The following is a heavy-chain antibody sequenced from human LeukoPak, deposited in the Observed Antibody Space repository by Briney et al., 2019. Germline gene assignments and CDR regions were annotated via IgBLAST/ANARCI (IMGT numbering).Heavy chain of an antibody. D-gene: IGHD2-15*01. J-gene: IGHJ6*03. V-gene: IGHV3-21*01. Sequence: GGSLRLSCAASGFTFSSYSMNWVRQAPGKGLEWVSSISSSSSYIYYADSVKGRFTISRDNAKNSLYLQMDSLRAEDTAVYYCARVSNDCSGGSCYLLRDYYYYYMDVWGKGTTVTISS. CDR3: ARVSNDCSGGSCYLLRDYYYYYMDV. CDR1: GFTFSSYS. CDR2: ISSSSSYI.